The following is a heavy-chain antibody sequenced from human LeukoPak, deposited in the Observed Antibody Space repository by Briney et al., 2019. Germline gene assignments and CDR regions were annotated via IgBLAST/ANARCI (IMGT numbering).Heavy chain of an antibody. J-gene: IGHJ4*02. Sequence: GGSLRLSCAASGFTFSNYSMNWVRQAPGERLEWVSSISSSSGCIYYADSVKGRFTISRDNAKNSLYLQMNSLRAEDTAVYYCARVKSRSDYVFDYWGQGTPVTVSS. CDR2: ISSSSGCI. D-gene: IGHD4-17*01. CDR3: ARVKSRSDYVFDY. CDR1: GFTFSNYS. V-gene: IGHV3-21*01.